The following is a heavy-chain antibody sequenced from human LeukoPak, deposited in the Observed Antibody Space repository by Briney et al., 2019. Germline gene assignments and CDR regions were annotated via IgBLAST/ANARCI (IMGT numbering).Heavy chain of an antibody. D-gene: IGHD3-10*01. CDR1: GYTFTGYY. J-gene: IGHJ5*02. V-gene: IGHV1-2*06. CDR3: ARDPYVSGSYGWLDP. Sequence: GASVKVSCKASGYTFTGYYMHWVRQAPGQGLEWMGRINPNSGDTNYAQKFQGRVTMTRDTSISTAYMELSNLSSDDTAVYYCARDPYVSGSYGWLDPWGQGTLVTVSS. CDR2: INPNSGDT.